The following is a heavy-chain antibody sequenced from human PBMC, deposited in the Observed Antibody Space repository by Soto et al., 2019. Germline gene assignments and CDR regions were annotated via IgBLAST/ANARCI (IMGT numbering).Heavy chain of an antibody. CDR3: AKDQTIAAAGTGYGMDV. CDR1: GFNFDDYA. Sequence: SLRLSCAVSGFNFDDYAMHWVRQVPGKGLEWVSGISWTGGSIGYADSVKGRCTISRDNAKKYLYLQMNSLRADDTALYYCAKDQTIAAAGTGYGMDVWGQGTTVTVSS. CDR2: ISWTGGSI. D-gene: IGHD6-13*01. V-gene: IGHV3-9*01. J-gene: IGHJ6*02.